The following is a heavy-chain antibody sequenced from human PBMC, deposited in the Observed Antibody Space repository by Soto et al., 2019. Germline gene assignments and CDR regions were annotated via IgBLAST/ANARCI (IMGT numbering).Heavy chain of an antibody. CDR3: SRTIRPTGMDV. CDR2: MNPNSGNT. CDR1: GYTFTSYD. J-gene: IGHJ6*02. D-gene: IGHD1-1*01. V-gene: IGHV1-8*01. Sequence: ASGKVSCKASGYTFTSYDINWVRQATGQGLEWMGWMNPNSGNTGYAQNFHGRFTMTRNTSISTASMELSSLRSEDTAVYYVSRTIRPTGMDVWGQGNTVTVSS.